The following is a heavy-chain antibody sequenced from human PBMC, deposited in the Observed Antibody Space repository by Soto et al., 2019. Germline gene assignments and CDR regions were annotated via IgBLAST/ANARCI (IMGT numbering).Heavy chain of an antibody. J-gene: IGHJ4*02. CDR2: ISGYSGHT. CDR3: AREWDNKSEHSSGWYDDF. V-gene: IGHV1-18*01. Sequence: QVQLVQSGAEVKKPGASVKVSCKASGYTFSSYGISWVRQAPGQGLEWMGWISGYSGHTYYAQKFQGRVTMTTDTSTXTXNMELRSLRSDDTAVYYCAREWDNKSEHSSGWYDDFWGQGTLVTVSS. CDR1: GYTFSSYG. D-gene: IGHD6-19*01.